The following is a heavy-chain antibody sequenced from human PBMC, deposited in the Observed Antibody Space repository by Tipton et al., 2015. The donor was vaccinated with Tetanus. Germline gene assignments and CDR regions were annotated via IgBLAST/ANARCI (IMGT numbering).Heavy chain of an antibody. CDR1: GFTFSSYS. CDR2: ISSSSSYI. D-gene: IGHD3-3*01. Sequence: GSLRLSCAASGFTFSSYSMNWVRQAPGKGLEWVSSISSSSSYIYYADSVKGRFTISRDNAKNSLYLQMNSLRAEDTAVYYCARRILEWLLIDYGMDVWGQGTTVTVSS. CDR3: ARRILEWLLIDYGMDV. V-gene: IGHV3-21*01. J-gene: IGHJ6*02.